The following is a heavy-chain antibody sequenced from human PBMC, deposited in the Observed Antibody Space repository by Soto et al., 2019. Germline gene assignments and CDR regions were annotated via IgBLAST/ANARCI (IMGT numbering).Heavy chain of an antibody. V-gene: IGHV3-33*01. CDR1: GFTSSTYG. D-gene: IGHD2-21*02. J-gene: IGHJ4*02. Sequence: QVQLVESGGGVVQPGRSLRLSCAASGFTSSTYGMHWVRQAPGKGLEWVALIWYDGSNKYYADSVNGRFTISRDNSKNTLYLQMNSLRAEDTAVYYCVRDESTVVVTAIPFDYWGQGTLVTVSS. CDR2: IWYDGSNK. CDR3: VRDESTVVVTAIPFDY.